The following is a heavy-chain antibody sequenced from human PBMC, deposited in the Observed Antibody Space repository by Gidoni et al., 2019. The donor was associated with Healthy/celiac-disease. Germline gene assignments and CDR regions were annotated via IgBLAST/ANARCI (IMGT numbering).Heavy chain of an antibody. CDR3: SRGNYGDYGFDY. J-gene: IGHJ4*02. CDR2: IKSKTDGGTT. Sequence: EVPLVESGGGLVKPGGSLSLSCAAYGFTFSNAWMSWVRQAPGKGLELVGRIKSKTDGGTTDYAAPVKGRFTISRDDSKNTLYLQMNSLKTEDTAVYYCSRGNYGDYGFDYWGQGTLVTVSS. D-gene: IGHD4-17*01. CDR1: GFTFSNAW. V-gene: IGHV3-15*01.